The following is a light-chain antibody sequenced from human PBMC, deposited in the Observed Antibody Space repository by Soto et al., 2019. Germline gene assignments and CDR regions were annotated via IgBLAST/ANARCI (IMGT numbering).Light chain of an antibody. Sequence: QSVLTQPPSVSAAPGQKVTISCSGSTSNIGKNFVSWYQQLPGTAPKLLIYDNNRRPLEIPDRFSGSKSGTSGTLVITDPQTGDEADYYCGTWDTSLSAGVFGTGTKVTVL. J-gene: IGLJ1*01. CDR1: TSNIGKNF. CDR2: DNN. CDR3: GTWDTSLSAGV. V-gene: IGLV1-51*01.